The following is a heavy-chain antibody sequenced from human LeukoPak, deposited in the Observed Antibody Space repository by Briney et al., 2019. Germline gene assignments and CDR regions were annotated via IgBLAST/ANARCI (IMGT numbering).Heavy chain of an antibody. Sequence: GASVKVSCKASGYTFTSYYMHWVRQAPGQGLEWMGIINHSGGSTSYAQKFQGRVTMTRDMSTSTVYMELSSLRSEDTAVYYCARGDDILTGYYNWASFDYWGQGTLVTVSS. CDR3: ARGDDILTGYYNWASFDY. CDR1: GYTFTSYY. CDR2: INHSGGST. V-gene: IGHV1-46*01. D-gene: IGHD3-9*01. J-gene: IGHJ4*02.